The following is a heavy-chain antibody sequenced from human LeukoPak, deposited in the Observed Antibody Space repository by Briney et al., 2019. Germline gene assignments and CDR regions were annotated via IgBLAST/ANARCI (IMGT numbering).Heavy chain of an antibody. Sequence: GGSLRLSCAASGFTFSSYEMNWVRQAPGKGLEWVSYISSSGSTIYYADSVKGRFTISRDNAKNSLYLQMNSLRAEDTAVYYCARDGITMVRGVSLYYYYYMDVWGKGTTVTISS. J-gene: IGHJ6*03. CDR2: ISSSGSTI. V-gene: IGHV3-48*03. CDR3: ARDGITMVRGVSLYYYYYMDV. D-gene: IGHD3-10*01. CDR1: GFTFSSYE.